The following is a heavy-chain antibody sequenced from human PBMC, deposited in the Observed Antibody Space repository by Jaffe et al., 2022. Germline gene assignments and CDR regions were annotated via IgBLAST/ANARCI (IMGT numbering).Heavy chain of an antibody. Sequence: EVQLVESGGGLVQPGGSLRLSCAASGFTFSSYEMNWVRQAPGKGLEWVSYISSSGSTIYYADSVKGRFTISRDNAKNSLYLQMNSLRAEDTAVYYCARVTAAAWDNWFDPWGQGTLVTVSS. CDR2: ISSSGSTI. J-gene: IGHJ5*02. V-gene: IGHV3-48*03. CDR1: GFTFSSYE. CDR3: ARVTAAAWDNWFDP. D-gene: IGHD2-15*01.